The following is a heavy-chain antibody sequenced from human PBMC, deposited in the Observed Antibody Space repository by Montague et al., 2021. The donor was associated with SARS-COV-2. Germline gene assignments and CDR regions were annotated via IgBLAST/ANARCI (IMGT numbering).Heavy chain of an antibody. Sequence: SETLSLTCTVSGGSIRSRDFYWGWIRQPPGNRLEWIGSIYYTGTTYYNPSLQSRVTLSVDTSKNQFSLRVTPLTATDTAVYYCAGRQLRFLEWSTADYFDGWGQGTLVTVSS. D-gene: IGHD3-3*01. V-gene: IGHV4-39*01. CDR2: IYYTGTT. CDR3: AGRQLRFLEWSTADYFDG. J-gene: IGHJ4*02. CDR1: GGSIRSRDFY.